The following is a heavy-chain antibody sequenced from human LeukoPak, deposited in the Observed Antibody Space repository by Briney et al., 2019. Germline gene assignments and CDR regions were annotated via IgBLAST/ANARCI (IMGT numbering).Heavy chain of an antibody. D-gene: IGHD5-24*01. CDR3: AKDSIRDGYNSYDY. V-gene: IGHV3-23*01. CDR1: GFTFDDFA. J-gene: IGHJ4*02. CDR2: IYASGGTT. Sequence: GGSLRLSCEASGFTFDDFAMNWVRQAPGKGLQWVSLIYASGGTTKYADSVKGRFTISRDNSKNTLYLQMNSLRVEDAAVYYCAKDSIRDGYNSYDYWGQGTLVTVSS.